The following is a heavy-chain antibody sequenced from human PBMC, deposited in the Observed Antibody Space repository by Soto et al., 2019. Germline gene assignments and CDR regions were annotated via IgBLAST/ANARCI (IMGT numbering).Heavy chain of an antibody. Sequence: GGSLRLSCAASGFTFSRYAMSWVRQAPGKGLEWVSAISGSGGSTYYADSVKGRFTISRDNSKNTLYLQMNSLRAEDTAVYYCAKDRVRTGYSSGLDYWGQGTLVTVSS. CDR2: ISGSGGST. CDR1: GFTFSRYA. CDR3: AKDRVRTGYSSGLDY. D-gene: IGHD6-19*01. J-gene: IGHJ4*02. V-gene: IGHV3-23*01.